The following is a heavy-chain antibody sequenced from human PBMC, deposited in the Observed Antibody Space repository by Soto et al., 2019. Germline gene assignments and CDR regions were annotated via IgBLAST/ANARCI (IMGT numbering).Heavy chain of an antibody. D-gene: IGHD4-17*01. V-gene: IGHV5-10-1*01. CDR2: IDPSDSYT. Sequence: GESLKISCKGSGYSFTSYWISWVRQMPGKGLEWMGRIDPSDSYTNYSPSFQGHVTISADKSISTAYLQWSSLKASDTAMYYCEIATTVTTPDYWGQGTLVTVSS. CDR1: GYSFTSYW. CDR3: EIATTVTTPDY. J-gene: IGHJ4*02.